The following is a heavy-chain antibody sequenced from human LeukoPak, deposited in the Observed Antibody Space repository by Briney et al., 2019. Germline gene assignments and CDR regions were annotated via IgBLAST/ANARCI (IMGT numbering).Heavy chain of an antibody. CDR2: ISYDGSNK. Sequence: GGSLRLSCAASGFTFSSYGMHWVRQAPGKGLEWMAVISYDGSNKYYADSMKGRFTISRDNSKNTLYLQMDSLRAEDTAVHYCAKDRALGSNWYGRYYYGMDVWGQGTTVIVSS. CDR1: GFTFSSYG. CDR3: AKDRALGSNWYGRYYYGMDV. J-gene: IGHJ6*02. D-gene: IGHD6-13*01. V-gene: IGHV3-30*18.